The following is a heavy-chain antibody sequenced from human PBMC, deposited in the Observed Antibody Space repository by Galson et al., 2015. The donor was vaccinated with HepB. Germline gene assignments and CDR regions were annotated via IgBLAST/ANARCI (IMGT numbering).Heavy chain of an antibody. J-gene: IGHJ2*01. CDR1: GFTFSSYW. D-gene: IGHD4-11*01. Sequence: SLRLSCAASGFTFSSYWMSWVRQAPGKGLEWVANIKQDGSEKYYVDSVKGRFTISRDNAKNSLYLQMNSLRAEDTAVYYCARDRTTLQGRWYFDLWGRGTLVTVSS. CDR2: IKQDGSEK. CDR3: ARDRTTLQGRWYFDL. V-gene: IGHV3-7*01.